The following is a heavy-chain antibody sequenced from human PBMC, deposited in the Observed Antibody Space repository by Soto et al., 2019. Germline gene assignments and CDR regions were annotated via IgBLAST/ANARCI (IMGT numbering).Heavy chain of an antibody. CDR1: GFRFSSYD. D-gene: IGHD2-2*01. V-gene: IGHV3-23*01. J-gene: IGHJ6*02. CDR2: ITGRGDST. Sequence: GGSLRLSCAASGFRFSSYDMSWVRQAPGKGLEWVSSITGRGDSTYYADSVKGRFTISRDNSKNTLYLQMISLRVEDTAVYYCARASYCSSTSCLEDVWGQGTTVTVSS. CDR3: ARASYCSSTSCLEDV.